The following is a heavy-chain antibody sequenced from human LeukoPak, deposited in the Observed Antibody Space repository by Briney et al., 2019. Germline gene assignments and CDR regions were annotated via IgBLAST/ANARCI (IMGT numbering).Heavy chain of an antibody. CDR2: IIPIFGTA. D-gene: IGHD5-12*01. V-gene: IGHV1-69*05. CDR3: ARGWIVATGVDY. Sequence: GASVKVSCKASGGTFSSYTISWVRQAPGQGLEWMGRIIPIFGTANYAQKFQGRVTITTDESTSTAYMELSSLRSEDTAVYYCARGWIVATGVDYWGQGTLVTVSS. CDR1: GGTFSSYT. J-gene: IGHJ4*02.